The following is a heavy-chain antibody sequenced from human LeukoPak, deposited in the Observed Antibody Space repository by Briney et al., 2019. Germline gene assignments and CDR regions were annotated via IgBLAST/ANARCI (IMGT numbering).Heavy chain of an antibody. D-gene: IGHD4-23*01. Sequence: GGSLRLSCAASGFTFSSYGMHWVRQAPGKGLEWVAVIWYDGSNKYYADSVKGRFTISRDNSKNTLYLQMNSLRAEDTAVYYCAKGDGPRWETIWGQGTLVTVSS. CDR2: IWYDGSNK. J-gene: IGHJ4*02. V-gene: IGHV3-30*02. CDR1: GFTFSSYG. CDR3: AKGDGPRWETI.